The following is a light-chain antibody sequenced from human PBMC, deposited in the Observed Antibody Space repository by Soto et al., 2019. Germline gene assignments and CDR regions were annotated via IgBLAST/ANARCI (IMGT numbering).Light chain of an antibody. CDR2: AAS. J-gene: IGKJ5*01. V-gene: IGKV1-9*01. CDR3: QQLNSYPIT. Sequence: DIQMTQYQSSPSASVGDSVTITGRASQGISSYLAWYQQTPGKAPKLLIYAASTLQSGVPSRFSGSGSGTDFTLTISSLQPEDFATYYCQQLNSYPITFGQGTLLEIK. CDR1: QGISSY.